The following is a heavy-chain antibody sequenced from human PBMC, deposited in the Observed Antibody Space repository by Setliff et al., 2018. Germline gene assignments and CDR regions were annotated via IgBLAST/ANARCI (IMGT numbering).Heavy chain of an antibody. V-gene: IGHV3-23*01. CDR3: ARNWATAQHYYYGMDV. J-gene: IGHJ6*02. CDR2: ISASGGST. D-gene: IGHD2-21*02. Sequence: GGSLRLSCVASGFTFSSYAMSWVRQAPGKGLEWVSAISASGGSTYYADFAKGRFTVSRDNSKNTLYLQMNSLRVEDTAVYYCARNWATAQHYYYGMDVWGQGTTVTVSS. CDR1: GFTFSSYA.